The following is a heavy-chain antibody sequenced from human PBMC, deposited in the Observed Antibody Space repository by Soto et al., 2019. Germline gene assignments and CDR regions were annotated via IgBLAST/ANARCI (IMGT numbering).Heavy chain of an antibody. CDR3: ARGALGYCSGGSCYRYFDY. CDR2: IRFSGST. CDR1: GGSISSGDFY. V-gene: IGHV4-61*08. Sequence: QVQLQESGPGLVRPSETLSLTCTVSGGSISSGDFYWAWIRQPPGKGLEWIGYIRFSGSTNYNPSLKSRVTFSVDTSKNQFSLKMNSVTAADTAVYHCARGALGYCSGGSCYRYFDYWCQGTLVTVSS. D-gene: IGHD2-15*01. J-gene: IGHJ4*02.